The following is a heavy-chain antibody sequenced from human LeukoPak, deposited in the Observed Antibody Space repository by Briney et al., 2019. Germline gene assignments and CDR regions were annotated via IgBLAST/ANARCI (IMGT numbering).Heavy chain of an antibody. J-gene: IGHJ2*01. CDR3: ARDRVRIAAPGLWYFDL. Sequence: SQTLSLTCTVSGGSISSGDYCWSWIRQPPGKGLESIGYIYYSGSTNYNPSLKSRVTISVDTSKNQFSLKLSSVTAADTAVYYCARDRVRIAAPGLWYFDLWGRGTLVTVSS. D-gene: IGHD6-13*01. CDR2: IYYSGST. CDR1: GGSISSGDYC. V-gene: IGHV4-61*08.